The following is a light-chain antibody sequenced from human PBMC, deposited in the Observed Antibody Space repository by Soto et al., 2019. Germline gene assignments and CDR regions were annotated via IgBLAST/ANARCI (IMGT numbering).Light chain of an antibody. Sequence: QSALTQPASVSGSPGQSITISCTGTSSDVGGYDHVSWYQQHPGKAPKPIIYDVTVRPSGISPRFSGSKSDNTASLAVSGLQPEDEADYYCSSYTNKDTLLFGGGTKLTVL. J-gene: IGLJ3*02. V-gene: IGLV2-14*03. CDR3: SSYTNKDTLL. CDR2: DVT. CDR1: SSDVGGYDH.